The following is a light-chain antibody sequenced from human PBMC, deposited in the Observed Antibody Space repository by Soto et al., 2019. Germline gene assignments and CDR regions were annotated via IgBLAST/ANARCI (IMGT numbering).Light chain of an antibody. CDR1: QSVSSK. CDR3: QQYNSWLWT. V-gene: IGKV3-15*01. J-gene: IGKJ1*01. Sequence: EIVMTQSPATLSVSPGEGATLSCRASQSVSSKLAWYQQKPGQAPRLLIYGASTRATGIPARFSGSGFGTEFTLIISSLQSEDSAVYYCQQYNSWLWTFGQGTKVDIK. CDR2: GAS.